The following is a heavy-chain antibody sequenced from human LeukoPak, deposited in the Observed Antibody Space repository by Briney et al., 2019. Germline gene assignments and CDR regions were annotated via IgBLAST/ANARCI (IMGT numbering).Heavy chain of an antibody. Sequence: GGSLRLSCAASGFTFSSYWMHWVRQAPGKGLVWVSRINNDGSSTSYADSVKGRFTISRDNAKNTLYLQMNSLRAEDTAVYYCARHLSYYSFYYFDYWGQGTLVTVSS. CDR3: ARHLSYYSFYYFDY. J-gene: IGHJ4*02. CDR1: GFTFSSYW. CDR2: INNDGSST. D-gene: IGHD3-3*01. V-gene: IGHV3-74*01.